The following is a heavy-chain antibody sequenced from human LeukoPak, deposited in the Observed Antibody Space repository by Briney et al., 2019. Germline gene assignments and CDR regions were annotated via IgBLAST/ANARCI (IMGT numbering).Heavy chain of an antibody. CDR1: GFTFSDYA. J-gene: IGHJ4*02. V-gene: IGHV3-30-3*01. CDR2: LSYDGSKT. Sequence: GGSLRLSCAASGFTFSDYAMHWVRQAPGKGLEWVAVLSYDGSKTYYADSVKGRLTISRDNSKNTLYLQMNSLRAEDTAVYYCARGRYNYGISFYFHYWGQGTLVTVSS. D-gene: IGHD5-18*01. CDR3: ARGRYNYGISFYFHY.